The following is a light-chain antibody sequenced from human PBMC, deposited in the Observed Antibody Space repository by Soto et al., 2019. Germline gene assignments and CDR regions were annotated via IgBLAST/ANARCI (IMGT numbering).Light chain of an antibody. Sequence: EIVLTQSPGTLSLSPGERATLSCWARQSVSISQLAWYQQKPGQAPRLLMYDAASSATGIPDRLSGSGSGTEFTLTISSLQSADVGVYYCQQYHNCPQTFGQGTKVDIK. V-gene: IGKV3-20*01. CDR1: QSVSISQ. J-gene: IGKJ1*01. CDR3: QQYHNCPQT. CDR2: DAA.